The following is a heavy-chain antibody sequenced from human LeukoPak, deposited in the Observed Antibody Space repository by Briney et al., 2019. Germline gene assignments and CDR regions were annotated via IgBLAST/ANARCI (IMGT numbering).Heavy chain of an antibody. CDR1: GFTFSNYW. D-gene: IGHD6-13*01. CDR3: ARDWGAAGLWDY. V-gene: IGHV3-7*05. J-gene: IGHJ4*02. Sequence: PGGSLRLSCATSGFTFSNYWMSWVRQAPGKGLEWVANIKEDGSVKNYVDSVKGRFTISRDNTKSSLYLPMNSLRAEDTAIYYCARDWGAAGLWDYWGQGTLVT. CDR2: IKEDGSVK.